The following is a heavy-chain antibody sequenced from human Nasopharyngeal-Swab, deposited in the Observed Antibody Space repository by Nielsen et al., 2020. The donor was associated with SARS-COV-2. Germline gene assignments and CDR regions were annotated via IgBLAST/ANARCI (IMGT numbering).Heavy chain of an antibody. CDR3: ARDLDCSGGSCYSGLL. Sequence: SETLSLTCTVSGGSISSSSYYWGWIRQPPGKGLEWIGSIYYSGSTYYNPSLKSRVTISVDTSKNQFSLKLSSVTAADTAVYYCARDLDCSGGSCYSGLLWGQGTLVTVSS. CDR2: IYYSGST. V-gene: IGHV4-39*07. J-gene: IGHJ4*02. CDR1: GGSISSSSYY. D-gene: IGHD2-15*01.